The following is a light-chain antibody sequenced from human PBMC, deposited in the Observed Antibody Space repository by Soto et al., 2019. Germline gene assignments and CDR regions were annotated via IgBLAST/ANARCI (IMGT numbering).Light chain of an antibody. J-gene: IGLJ3*02. Sequence: QSALTQPASVSGSPGQSITISCTGTSSDVGGFSYVSWYQQHPGKAPKLMIYEVTNRPSGVSSRFSGSKSGNTASLTISGLQAEDEADYYCSSYTSNNTRVFGGGTKVTVL. V-gene: IGLV2-14*01. CDR3: SSYTSNNTRV. CDR2: EVT. CDR1: SSDVGGFSY.